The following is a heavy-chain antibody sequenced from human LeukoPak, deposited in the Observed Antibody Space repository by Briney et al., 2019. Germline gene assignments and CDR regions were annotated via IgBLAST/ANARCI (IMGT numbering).Heavy chain of an antibody. V-gene: IGHV4-59*01. Sequence: PGGSLRLSCAASGFTFSSYAMSWVRQAPGKGLEWLGYIYYSGSTNYNPSLKSRVTISVDTSKNQFSLKLSSVTAADTAVYYCARWPYSYGYGEFDYWGQGTLVTVSS. CDR1: GFTFSSYA. D-gene: IGHD5-18*01. J-gene: IGHJ4*02. CDR3: ARWPYSYGYGEFDY. CDR2: IYYSGST.